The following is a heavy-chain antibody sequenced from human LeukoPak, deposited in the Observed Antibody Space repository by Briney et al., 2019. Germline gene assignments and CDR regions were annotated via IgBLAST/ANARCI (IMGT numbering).Heavy chain of an antibody. Sequence: GGSLRLSCAASGFTVSSNYMSWVRQAPGKGLEWVSVIYSGGSTYYADSVKGRFTIPRDNSKNTLYLQMNSLRAEDTAVYYCARSPSSSWTAIFDYWGQGTLVTVSS. J-gene: IGHJ4*02. D-gene: IGHD6-13*01. CDR1: GFTVSSNY. V-gene: IGHV3-66*01. CDR2: IYSGGST. CDR3: ARSPSSSWTAIFDY.